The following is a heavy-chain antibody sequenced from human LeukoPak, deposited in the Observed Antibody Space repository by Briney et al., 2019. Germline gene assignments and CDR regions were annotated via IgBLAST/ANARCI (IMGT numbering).Heavy chain of an antibody. CDR1: GGSISNTNW. CDR3: ARHDRRTGSHFDY. D-gene: IGHD1-14*01. V-gene: IGHV4-4*02. J-gene: IGHJ4*02. CDR2: ISDTGST. Sequence: SGTLSLTCAVSGGSISNTNWWSWVRQPPGKGLEWIGEISDTGSTNYNPSLKSRVSISVDTSKNQFSLKLSSVTAADTAVYYCARHDRRTGSHFDYWGQGTLVTVSS.